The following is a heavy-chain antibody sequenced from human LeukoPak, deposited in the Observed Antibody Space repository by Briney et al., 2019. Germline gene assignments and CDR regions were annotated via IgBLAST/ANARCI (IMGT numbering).Heavy chain of an antibody. J-gene: IGHJ4*02. Sequence: SVKVSCKASGGTFSSYAISWVRQAPGQGLEWMGGIIPIFGTANYAQKFQGRVTITTDESTSTAYMELSSLRSEDTAVYYCARNPYCGGDCYAYYFDYWGQGTLVTVSS. CDR1: GGTFSSYA. D-gene: IGHD2-21*01. V-gene: IGHV1-69*05. CDR2: IIPIFGTA. CDR3: ARNPYCGGDCYAYYFDY.